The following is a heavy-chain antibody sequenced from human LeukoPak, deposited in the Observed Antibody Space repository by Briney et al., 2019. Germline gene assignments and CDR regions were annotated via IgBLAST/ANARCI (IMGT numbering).Heavy chain of an antibody. CDR2: INPNSGGT. V-gene: IGHV1-2*06. CDR3: ARDFTTYCANGICSDKNWFDP. Sequence: APVKVPCKASGYTFTGYYMHWVRQAPGQGLEWMGRINPNSGGTNYAQKFQGRVTMTRDTSISTVYMELSRLTSDDTAVYYCARDFTTYCANGICSDKNWFDPWGQGTLVTVSS. D-gene: IGHD2-8*01. CDR1: GYTFTGYY. J-gene: IGHJ5*02.